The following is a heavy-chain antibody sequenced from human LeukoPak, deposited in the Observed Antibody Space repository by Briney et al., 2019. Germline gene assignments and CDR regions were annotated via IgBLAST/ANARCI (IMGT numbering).Heavy chain of an antibody. D-gene: IGHD5-24*01. Sequence: KTGGSLRLSCAASGFTFSSYSMNWVRQAPGKGLEWVSSISSSSSYIYYADSAKGRFTISRDNVKNSLYLQMNSLRAEDTAVYYCARDGYNSFDYWGQGTLVTVSS. J-gene: IGHJ4*02. CDR1: GFTFSSYS. CDR3: ARDGYNSFDY. V-gene: IGHV3-21*01. CDR2: ISSSSSYI.